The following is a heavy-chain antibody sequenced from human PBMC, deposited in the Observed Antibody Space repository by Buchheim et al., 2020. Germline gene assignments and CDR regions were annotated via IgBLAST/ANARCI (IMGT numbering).Heavy chain of an antibody. Sequence: QVQLQESGPGLVKPSQTLSLTCTVSGGSISSGSYYWSWIRQPAGKGLEWIGRIYTSGSTNYNPSLKSRVTISVDTSKNQFSLKLSSVTAADTAVYYCAVGYCSGGSCYPWDYWGQGTL. D-gene: IGHD2-15*01. V-gene: IGHV4-61*02. CDR1: GGSISSGSYY. J-gene: IGHJ4*02. CDR3: AVGYCSGGSCYPWDY. CDR2: IYTSGST.